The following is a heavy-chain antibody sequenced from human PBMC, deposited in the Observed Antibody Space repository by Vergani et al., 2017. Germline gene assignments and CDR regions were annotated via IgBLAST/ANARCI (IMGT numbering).Heavy chain of an antibody. V-gene: IGHV1-69*01. Sequence: QVQLVQSGAEVKKPGSSVKVSCKASGGTFRSYAISWVRQAPGQGLEWMGGIIPIFGTANYAQKFQGRVTITADESTSTAYMELSSLRSGDTAVYYCARDSGGYPKGVDAFNIWGQGTMVTVSS. J-gene: IGHJ3*02. D-gene: IGHD1-26*01. CDR1: GGTFRSYA. CDR3: ARDSGGYPKGVDAFNI. CDR2: IIPIFGTA.